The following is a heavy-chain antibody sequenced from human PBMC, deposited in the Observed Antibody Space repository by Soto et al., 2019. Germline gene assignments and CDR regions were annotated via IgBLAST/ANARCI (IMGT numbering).Heavy chain of an antibody. D-gene: IGHD3-22*01. Sequence: KVSCKGSGGSFSRKTLCWVRQAPGQGLEWLGGITPHLGTTDLAQKFQGRVTISADESSTTAYMELGGLRPEDTAMYYCARTHFYEAGGVFDYFDAWGQGTLVTVSS. CDR3: ARTHFYEAGGVFDYFDA. CDR1: GGSFSRKT. J-gene: IGHJ4*02. CDR2: ITPHLGTT. V-gene: IGHV1-69*16.